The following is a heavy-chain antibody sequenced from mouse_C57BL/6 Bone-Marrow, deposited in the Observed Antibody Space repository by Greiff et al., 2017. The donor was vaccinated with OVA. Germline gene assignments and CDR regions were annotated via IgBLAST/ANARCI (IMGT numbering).Heavy chain of an antibody. CDR1: GYTFTSYW. J-gene: IGHJ2*01. CDR2: IDPSDSYT. D-gene: IGHD4-1*01. Sequence: VQLQQSGAELVRPGTSVKLSCKASGYTFTSYWMHWVKQRPGQGLEWIGVIDPSDSYTNYNQKFKGKATLTVDTSSSTAYMQLSSLTSEDSAVYYCARSNWAYWYRGNALTVTA. V-gene: IGHV1-59*01. CDR3: ARSNWAY.